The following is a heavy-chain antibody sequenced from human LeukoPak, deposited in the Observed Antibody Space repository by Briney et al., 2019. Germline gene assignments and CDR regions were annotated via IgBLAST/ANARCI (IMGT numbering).Heavy chain of an antibody. V-gene: IGHV1-2*02. CDR2: INPSSGDT. J-gene: IGHJ3*02. CDR3: ASIVVVTARYAFDI. D-gene: IGHD2-21*02. Sequence: ASVKVSGKASGYTFTGYYMHWVRQAPGQGLEWMGWINPSSGDTNYAQKFQGRVTMTRDTSISTAYMELSRLRSDDTAVYYCASIVVVTARYAFDIWGQGTMVTVSS. CDR1: GYTFTGYY.